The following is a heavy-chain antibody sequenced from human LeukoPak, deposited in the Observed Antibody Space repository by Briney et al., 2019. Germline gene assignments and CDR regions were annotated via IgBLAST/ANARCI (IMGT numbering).Heavy chain of an antibody. CDR1: GFTFSNYA. J-gene: IGHJ4*02. CDR2: ITDSGDST. CDR3: VRERMNVLRFLEWSTFDY. V-gene: IGHV3-23*01. Sequence: GGSLRLSCAASGFTFSNYAMSWVRQAPGKGLEWVAGITDSGDSTSFSDSVKGRFTISRHNSKNTLYLQMSSLRVEDTAIHYCVRERMNVLRFLEWSTFDYWGQGTLAIVSS. D-gene: IGHD3-3*01.